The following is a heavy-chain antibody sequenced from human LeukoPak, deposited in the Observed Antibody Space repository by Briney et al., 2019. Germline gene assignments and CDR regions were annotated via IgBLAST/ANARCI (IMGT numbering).Heavy chain of an antibody. V-gene: IGHV5-51*01. J-gene: IGHJ4*02. Sequence: GESLKISCKGSGYSFSSYWIGCVRQMPGQGLEWMGIIYPGGSDTRYSPSFQGQVTISADKSINTAYLQWSSLKASDTAMYYCARLRPKGPGRYWGQGTLVTVSS. CDR1: GYSFSSYW. CDR3: ARLRPKGPGRY. CDR2: IYPGGSDT.